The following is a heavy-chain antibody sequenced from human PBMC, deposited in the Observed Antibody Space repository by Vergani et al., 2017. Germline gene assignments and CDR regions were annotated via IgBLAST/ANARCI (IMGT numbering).Heavy chain of an antibody. CDR3: ATWLRGRGGELLATDDYYDGMDV. V-gene: IGHV1-69*04. J-gene: IGHJ6*02. Sequence: QVQLVQSGAEVKKPGSSVKVSCKASGGTFSSYAISWVRQAPGQGLEWMGRIIPILGIANYARKFQGRVTITADTSTSTAYMERSSLRAEDTAVYYCATWLRGRGGELLATDDYYDGMDVWGQGTTVTVSS. CDR2: IIPILGIA. D-gene: IGHD3-10*01. CDR1: GGTFSSYA.